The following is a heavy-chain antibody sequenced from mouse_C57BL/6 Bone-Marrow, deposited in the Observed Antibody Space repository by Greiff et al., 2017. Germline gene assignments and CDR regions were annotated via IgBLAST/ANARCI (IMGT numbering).Heavy chain of an antibody. Sequence: QVQLQQPGAELVKPGASVKVSCKASGYTFTSYWMNWVKQRPGQGLEWIGRIYPSDSDTNYNEKFKGKATLTVDKSSSTAYMQLSSLTSEDSAVYYCAILGLSFAYWGQGTLVTVSA. D-gene: IGHD6-5*01. CDR1: GYTFTSYW. CDR3: AILGLSFAY. CDR2: IYPSDSDT. V-gene: IGHV1-74*01. J-gene: IGHJ3*01.